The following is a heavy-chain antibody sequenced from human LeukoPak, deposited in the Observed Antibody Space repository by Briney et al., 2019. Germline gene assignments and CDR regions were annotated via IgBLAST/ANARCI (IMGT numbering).Heavy chain of an antibody. D-gene: IGHD3-9*01. V-gene: IGHV1-2*02. CDR2: INPNSGGT. J-gene: IGHJ4*02. Sequence: ASVKVSCKASGYTFTGYYMHWVRQAPGQGLEWMGWINPNSGGTNYAQKFQGRVTMTRDTSISTAYMELSRLRSDDTAVYYCARDYDILTGYSYFDYWGQGTLVTVSS. CDR3: ARDYDILTGYSYFDY. CDR1: GYTFTGYY.